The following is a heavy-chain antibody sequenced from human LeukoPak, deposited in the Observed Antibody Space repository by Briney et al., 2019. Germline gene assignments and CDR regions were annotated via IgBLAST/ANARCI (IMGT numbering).Heavy chain of an antibody. Sequence: GSLRLSCAASGFTFSSYSMNWVRQAPGKGLEWVSSISSSSSYIYYADSVKGRFTISRDNAKNSLYLQMNSLRAEDTAVYYCARVPGYCSSTSCYNNDYWGQGTLVTVSS. J-gene: IGHJ4*02. CDR1: GFTFSSYS. V-gene: IGHV3-21*01. CDR2: ISSSSSYI. D-gene: IGHD2-2*02. CDR3: ARVPGYCSSTSCYNNDY.